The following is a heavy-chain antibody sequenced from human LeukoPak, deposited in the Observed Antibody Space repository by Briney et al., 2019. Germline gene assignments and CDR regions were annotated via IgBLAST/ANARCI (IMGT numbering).Heavy chain of an antibody. J-gene: IGHJ4*02. CDR1: GGSISNTNYY. V-gene: IGHV4-39*01. D-gene: IGHD2-2*01. CDR3: ARHWGKLCRSTSRSEDS. Sequence: PSETLSLTCTVSGGSISNTNYYWGWIRQPPGNGLEWIGNIYYSGNTYYNPSLKSRVTLSVDTSKNQFSLKLNSVTAADTGVYYCARHWGKLCRSTSRSEDSWGQGTLVTVSS. CDR2: IYYSGNT.